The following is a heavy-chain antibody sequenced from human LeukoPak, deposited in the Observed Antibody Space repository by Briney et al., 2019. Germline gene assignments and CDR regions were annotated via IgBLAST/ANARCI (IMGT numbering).Heavy chain of an antibody. Sequence: PGASVKVSCKASGYTFTSYGLSWVRQAPGQGLEWMGWINPYNGNTNYVQKLQGRVTMTTDTSTTKTYLELRGLRSDDTAVYYCARDRGLRWCPDYWGQETLVTVS. J-gene: IGHJ4*02. D-gene: IGHD4-23*01. CDR2: INPYNGNT. CDR1: GYTFTSYG. CDR3: ARDRGLRWCPDY. V-gene: IGHV1-18*01.